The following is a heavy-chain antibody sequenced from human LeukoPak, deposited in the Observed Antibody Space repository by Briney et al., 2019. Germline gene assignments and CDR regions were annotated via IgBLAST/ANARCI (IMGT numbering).Heavy chain of an antibody. D-gene: IGHD3-10*01. CDR3: ARYYGSGSKTVRAIDY. CDR2: IYYSGST. V-gene: IGHV4-39*07. J-gene: IGHJ4*02. Sequence: SETLSLTCTVSGGSLISSSDLWVWIRQPPGKGLEWIGGIYYSGSTYYDPSLKSRINISIDTSKNQFFLRVTSVTAADTAVYYCARYYGSGSKTVRAIDYWGQGTLVIVSS. CDR1: GGSLISSSDL.